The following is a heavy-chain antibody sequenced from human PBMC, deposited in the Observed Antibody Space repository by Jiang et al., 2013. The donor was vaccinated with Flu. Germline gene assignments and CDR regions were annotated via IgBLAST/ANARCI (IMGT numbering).Heavy chain of an antibody. J-gene: IGHJ4*02. CDR3: TTVHGVGPDDIFDY. CDR2: IKSKTDGGGTA. Sequence: VQLVESGGGLVKPGGSLRVSCSASGFTFSKAWMTWVRQAPGKGLEWVGHIKSKTDGGGTADFAAPVKGRFTISRDDSKSTLYLQMDSLKIEDTAMYWCTTVHGVGPDDIFDYWGQGTLVTVSS. CDR1: GFTFSKAW. D-gene: IGHD3-3*01. V-gene: IGHV3-15*01.